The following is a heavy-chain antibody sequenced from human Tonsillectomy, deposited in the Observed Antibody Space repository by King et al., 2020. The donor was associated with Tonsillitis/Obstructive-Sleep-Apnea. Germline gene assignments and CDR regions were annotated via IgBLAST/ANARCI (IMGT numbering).Heavy chain of an antibody. J-gene: IGHJ4*02. Sequence: NLKESGPTLVKPPQTLTLTCTVSGFSLSTSDMRVGWIRQPPGKALEWLALIYWDDDKRYSPSLKTRLTITKDTSKNQVVLTVTNMDPVDTATYYCAREIAAAYFDYWGQGTLVTVSS. D-gene: IGHD6-13*01. V-gene: IGHV2-5*02. CDR2: IYWDDDK. CDR3: AREIAAAYFDY. CDR1: GFSLSTSDMR.